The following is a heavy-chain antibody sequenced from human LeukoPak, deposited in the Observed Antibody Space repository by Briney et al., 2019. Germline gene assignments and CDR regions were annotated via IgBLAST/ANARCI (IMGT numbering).Heavy chain of an antibody. CDR3: ARLEVEMATITSSYFDY. D-gene: IGHD5-24*01. CDR1: GYSISSGYY. V-gene: IGHV4-61*01. Sequence: NPSETLSLTCTVSGYSISSGYYWSWIRQPPGKGLEWIGYIYYSGSTDYNPSLKSRVTTSVDTSKNQFSLKLSSVTAADTAVYYCARLEVEMATITSSYFDYWGQGTLVTVSS. J-gene: IGHJ4*02. CDR2: IYYSGST.